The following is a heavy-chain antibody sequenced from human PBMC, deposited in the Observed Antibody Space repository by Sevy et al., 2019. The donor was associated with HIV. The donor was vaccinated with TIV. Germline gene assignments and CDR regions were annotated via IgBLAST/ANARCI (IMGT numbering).Heavy chain of an antibody. Sequence: SETLSLTCTVSGGSITSLYWNGIRQPPWKGLEWIANIYYNSHINYNPSLKSRVTLSLDTSKNQFSLRLSSVTAADTAMYYCAGENAWGRGYSWGQGTLVTVSS. D-gene: IGHD1-26*01. CDR2: IYYNSHI. J-gene: IGHJ4*02. CDR1: GGSITSLY. V-gene: IGHV4-59*08. CDR3: AGENAWGRGYS.